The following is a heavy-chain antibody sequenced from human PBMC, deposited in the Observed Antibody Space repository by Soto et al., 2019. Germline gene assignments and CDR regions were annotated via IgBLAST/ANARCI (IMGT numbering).Heavy chain of an antibody. CDR2: IWPGDSDT. Sequence: PGESLKISCKISGYSSTTYWIGWVRQMPGKGLEWMGIIWPGDSDTRYGLSFQGQVTISMDKSINTAYLHWSSLKASDTAMYYCARSHFGSNWFFDLWGRGTLVTVSS. V-gene: IGHV5-51*01. J-gene: IGHJ2*01. CDR1: GYSSTTYW. CDR3: ARSHFGSNWFFDL. D-gene: IGHD3-16*01.